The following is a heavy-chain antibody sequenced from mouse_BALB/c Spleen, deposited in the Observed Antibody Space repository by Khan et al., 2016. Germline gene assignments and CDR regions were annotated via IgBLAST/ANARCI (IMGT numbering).Heavy chain of an antibody. V-gene: IGHV3-8*02. Sequence: EVKLLESGPSLVKPSQTLSLTCSVTGDSITSGYWNWIRKFPGIKLEYMGYITYSGSTYYNPSLKSRISITRDTSKNQYFLQLISVTTEDTATYYCAGYDGSSYVGGMDYWGQGTSVTISS. CDR2: ITYSGST. CDR3: AGYDGSSYVGGMDY. CDR1: GDSITSGY. D-gene: IGHD1-1*01. J-gene: IGHJ4*01.